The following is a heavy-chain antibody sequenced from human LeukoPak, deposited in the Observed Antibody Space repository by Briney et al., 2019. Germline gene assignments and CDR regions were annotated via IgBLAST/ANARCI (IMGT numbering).Heavy chain of an antibody. Sequence: GRSLRLSCAASGFTFSSYGMHWVRQAPGKGLEWVAVISYDGSNKCYADSVKGRFTISRDNSKNTLYLQMNSLRAEDTAVYYCARLQLDSSSWYPGGMDVWGKGTTVTVSS. V-gene: IGHV3-30*03. CDR2: ISYDGSNK. CDR3: ARLQLDSSSWYPGGMDV. CDR1: GFTFSSYG. D-gene: IGHD6-13*01. J-gene: IGHJ6*04.